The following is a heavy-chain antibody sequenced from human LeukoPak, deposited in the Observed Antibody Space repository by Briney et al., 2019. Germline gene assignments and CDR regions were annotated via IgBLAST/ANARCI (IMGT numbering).Heavy chain of an antibody. CDR2: INSNSGGT. CDR3: ARSEWFGDDDYYYYGMDV. J-gene: IGHJ6*02. CDR1: VYTFTGYY. Sequence: ASVKVSCTASVYTFTGYYMHWVRQAPGQGLEWMGWINSNSGGTNYAQKFQGRVTMTRDTSISTAYMKLSRRRSDDTAVYYCARSEWFGDDDYYYYGMDVWGQGTTVTVSS. D-gene: IGHD3-10*01. V-gene: IGHV1-2*02.